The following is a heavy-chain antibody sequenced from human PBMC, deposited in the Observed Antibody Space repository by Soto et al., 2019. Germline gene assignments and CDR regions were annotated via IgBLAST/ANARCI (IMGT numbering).Heavy chain of an antibody. Sequence: SETQSPPCTVSGGTIRSHYCSWIRQPPGKGXXWXXYIXXXXSXXXNPSLKSRVTISVDTSKNQSSLKLSSVTAADTAVYYCASLSGSRDYWGQGTLVTVSS. D-gene: IGHD1-26*01. CDR2: IXXXXSX. CDR1: GGTIRSHY. J-gene: IGHJ4*02. V-gene: IGHV4-59*11. CDR3: ASLSGSRDY.